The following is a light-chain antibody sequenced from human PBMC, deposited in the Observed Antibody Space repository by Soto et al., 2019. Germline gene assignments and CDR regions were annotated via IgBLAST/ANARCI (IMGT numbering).Light chain of an antibody. V-gene: IGLV1-47*01. CDR1: SSNIGSNY. Sequence: QSVLTQPPSVSGTPGQRVTISCSGTSSNIGSNYIYWYHQLPGAAPKLLISRNNQRPSGVPDRFSGSKSGTSASLAISGLRSEDEAASYYVTWDDSLSAVVFGGGTKITVL. CDR3: VTWDDSLSAVV. J-gene: IGLJ2*01. CDR2: RNN.